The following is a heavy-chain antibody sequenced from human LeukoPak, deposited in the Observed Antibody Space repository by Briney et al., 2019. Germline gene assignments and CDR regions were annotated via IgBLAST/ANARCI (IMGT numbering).Heavy chain of an antibody. D-gene: IGHD3-10*01. CDR2: INHSGST. CDR3: ARGGYYYGSGRSRWFDP. CDR1: GGSFSGYY. J-gene: IGHJ5*02. V-gene: IGHV4-34*01. Sequence: SETLSLTCAVYGGSFSGYYWSWIRQPPGKGLEWIGEINHSGSTNYNPSLKSRVTMSVDTSKNQFSLKLSSVTAADTAVYYCARGGYYYGSGRSRWFDPWGQGTLVTVSS.